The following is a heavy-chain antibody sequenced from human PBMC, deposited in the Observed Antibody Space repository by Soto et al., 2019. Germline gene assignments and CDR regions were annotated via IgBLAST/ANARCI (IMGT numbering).Heavy chain of an antibody. Sequence: QVQLQESGPGLVKPSGTLSLTCAVSGGSISSSNWWSWVRQPPGKGLEWIGEIYHSGSTNYNPSLKSRVTIAVDKSKNESALKLSSVTAADTAVYYCARVRWSDNKLLGGMDVWGQGTTVTVSS. CDR2: IYHSGST. V-gene: IGHV4-4*02. J-gene: IGHJ6*02. D-gene: IGHD3-3*01. CDR3: ARVRWSDNKLLGGMDV. CDR1: GGSISSSNW.